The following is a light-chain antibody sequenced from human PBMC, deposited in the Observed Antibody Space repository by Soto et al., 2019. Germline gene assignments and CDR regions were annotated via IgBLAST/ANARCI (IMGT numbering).Light chain of an antibody. Sequence: QSVLTQPPSVSGAPGQRVTISCTGSGSNIGAGYHLHWYQQFPGTAPKLLIYGNTNRPSGVPDRFSASKSGTSASLAITGLQVEDEADYYCQSYDSRLSGWVFGGGPKVTVL. V-gene: IGLV1-40*01. J-gene: IGLJ3*02. CDR3: QSYDSRLSGWV. CDR1: GSNIGAGYH. CDR2: GNT.